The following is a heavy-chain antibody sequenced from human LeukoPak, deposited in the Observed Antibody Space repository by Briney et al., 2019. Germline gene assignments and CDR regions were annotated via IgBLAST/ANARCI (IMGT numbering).Heavy chain of an antibody. CDR1: GGSISSSSYY. CDR2: IYYSGST. V-gene: IGHV4-39*01. CDR3: ARFVRYFDWSQYYFDY. J-gene: IGHJ4*02. Sequence: SETLSLTCTVSGGSISSSSYYWGWIRQPPGKGLEWIGSIYYSGSTYYNPSLKSRVTISVDTSKNQFSLKLSSVTAADTAVYYCARFVRYFDWSQYYFDYWGQGTLVTVSS. D-gene: IGHD3-9*01.